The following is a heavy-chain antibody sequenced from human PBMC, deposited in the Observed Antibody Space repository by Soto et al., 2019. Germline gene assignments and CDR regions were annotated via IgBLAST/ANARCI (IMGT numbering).Heavy chain of an antibody. J-gene: IGHJ4*02. CDR2: ISGSGGST. V-gene: IGHV3-23*01. Sequence: GGSLRLSCAASGFTFSSYAMSWVRQAPGKGLEWVSAISGSGGSTYYADSVKGRFTISRDNSKNTLYLQMNSLRAEDTAVYYCAKDLQVYRTQVVIRRFDYWGQGTLVTVSS. CDR3: AKDLQVYRTQVVIRRFDY. CDR1: GFTFSSYA. D-gene: IGHD3-22*01.